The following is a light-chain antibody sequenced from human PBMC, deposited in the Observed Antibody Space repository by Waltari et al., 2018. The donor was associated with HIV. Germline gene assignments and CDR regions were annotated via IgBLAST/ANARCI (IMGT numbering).Light chain of an antibody. J-gene: IGLJ3*02. CDR1: SGDVGAYDL. Sequence: QSALAQPASVSGSPGQSITISCTGTSGDVGAYDLVSWYQQHPGKVPKLLIYDVSSRPSGVSLRFCGSKSGNTASLTISGLQTEDEADDYCCSYDGSRAPSWVFGGGTKLSVL. CDR3: CSYDGSRAPSWV. V-gene: IGLV2-23*02. CDR2: DVS.